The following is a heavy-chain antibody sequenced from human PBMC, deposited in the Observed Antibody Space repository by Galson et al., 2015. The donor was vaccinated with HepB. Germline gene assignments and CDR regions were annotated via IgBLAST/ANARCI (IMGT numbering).Heavy chain of an antibody. CDR1: GFTFSSYS. CDR3: AREQLLLPAAMDDYYGMDV. CDR2: ISSSSSYI. Sequence: SLRLSCAASGFTFSSYSMNWVRQAPGKGLEWVSSISSSSSYIYYADSVKGRFTISRDNAKNSLYLQMNSLRAEDTAVYYCAREQLLLPAAMDDYYGMDVWGQGTTVTVSS. V-gene: IGHV3-21*01. J-gene: IGHJ6*02. D-gene: IGHD2-2*01.